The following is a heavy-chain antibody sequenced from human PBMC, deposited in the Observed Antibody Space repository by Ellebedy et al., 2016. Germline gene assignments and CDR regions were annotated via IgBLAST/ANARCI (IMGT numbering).Heavy chain of an antibody. J-gene: IGHJ5*02. CDR3: ARVLFITMVRGVTLGAWFDP. Sequence: SETLSLXXTVSGGSISSGDYYWSWIRQPPGKGLEWIGYIYYSGSTYYNPSLKSRVTISVDTSKNQFSLKLSSVTAADTAVYYCARVLFITMVRGVTLGAWFDPWGQGTLVTVSS. V-gene: IGHV4-30-4*01. D-gene: IGHD3-10*01. CDR2: IYYSGST. CDR1: GGSISSGDYY.